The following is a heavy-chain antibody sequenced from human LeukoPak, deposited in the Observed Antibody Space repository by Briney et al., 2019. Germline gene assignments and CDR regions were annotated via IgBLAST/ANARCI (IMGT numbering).Heavy chain of an antibody. V-gene: IGHV3-49*03. CDR1: GFTFGDYA. CDR2: IRSKAYGGTT. D-gene: IGHD4-23*01. J-gene: IGHJ4*02. Sequence: GGSLRLSRTASGFTFGDYAMSWFRQAPGKGLEWVGFIRSKAYGGTTEYAASVKGRITISRDDSKSIAYLQMNSLKTEDTAVYYCTRDLTGDYGGVDYWGQGTLVTVSS. CDR3: TRDLTGDYGGVDY.